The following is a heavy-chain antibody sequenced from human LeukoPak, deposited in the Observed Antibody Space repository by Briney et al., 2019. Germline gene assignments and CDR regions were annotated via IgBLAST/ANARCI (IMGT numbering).Heavy chain of an antibody. CDR3: AKQRRPVYYYGSGSAFDI. D-gene: IGHD3-10*01. CDR2: VHADGTS. V-gene: IGHV4-4*07. J-gene: IGHJ3*02. Sequence: SETLSLTCTVSGVSTTSYHWSSIRQFAGKKLEWLGCVHADGTSNYNSSLKSRVTISVDTSKNQSTLKLSPVTAADTAVYYCAKQRRPVYYYGSGSAFDIWGQGTMVTVSS. CDR1: GVSTTSYH.